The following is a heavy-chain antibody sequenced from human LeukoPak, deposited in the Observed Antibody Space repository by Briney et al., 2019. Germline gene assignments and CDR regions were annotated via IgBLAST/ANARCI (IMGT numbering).Heavy chain of an antibody. Sequence: SETLSLTCTVPGGSISSGDYYWSWIRQPPGKGLEWIGYIYYSGSTYYNPSLKSRVTISVDTSKNQFSLKLSSVTAADTAVYYCARYYGGSFGYYFDYWGQGTLVTVSS. CDR3: ARYYGGSFGYYFDY. V-gene: IGHV4-30-4*01. CDR1: GGSISSGDYY. CDR2: IYYSGST. D-gene: IGHD4-23*01. J-gene: IGHJ4*02.